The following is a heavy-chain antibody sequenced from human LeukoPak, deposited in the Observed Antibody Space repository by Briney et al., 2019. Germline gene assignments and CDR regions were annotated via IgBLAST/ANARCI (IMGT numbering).Heavy chain of an antibody. Sequence: GASVKVSCKAFGYTFTSNYMHWVRQAPGQGPEWMGVISPSGGSTTYAQKFQGRVTMTRDTSISTAYMELSRLRSDDTAVYYCARDRSLTMVRGVLEYYMDVWGKGTTVTISS. V-gene: IGHV1-2*02. D-gene: IGHD3-10*01. J-gene: IGHJ6*03. CDR3: ARDRSLTMVRGVLEYYMDV. CDR1: GYTFTSNY. CDR2: ISPSGGST.